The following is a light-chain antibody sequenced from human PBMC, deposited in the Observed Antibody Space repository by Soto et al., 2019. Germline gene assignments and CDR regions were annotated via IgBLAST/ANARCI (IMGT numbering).Light chain of an antibody. Sequence: DIQMTQSPSSLSASVGDRVTITCRASQGINDFLAWFQLKPGKVPKLLIYAASTLQSGVPARFSGSGSGTDFTLTINSLQPEDVATYYCQKYHSAPWTFGQGTKVEIK. CDR3: QKYHSAPWT. CDR1: QGINDF. V-gene: IGKV1-27*01. J-gene: IGKJ1*01. CDR2: AAS.